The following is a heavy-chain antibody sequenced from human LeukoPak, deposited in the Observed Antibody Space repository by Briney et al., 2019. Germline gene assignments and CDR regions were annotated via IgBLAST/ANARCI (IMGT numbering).Heavy chain of an antibody. V-gene: IGHV3-74*01. CDR3: TTEVSGSFPN. CDR2: INSDGSFT. CDR1: GFTFSSYW. J-gene: IGHJ4*02. D-gene: IGHD1-26*01. Sequence: GGSLRLSCAASGFTFSSYWMLWVRQAPGKGLVWVSRINSDGSFTTYADSVKGRFTISRDNAKNTLYLQMNSLRAEDTAVYYCTTEVSGSFPNWGQGTLVTVSS.